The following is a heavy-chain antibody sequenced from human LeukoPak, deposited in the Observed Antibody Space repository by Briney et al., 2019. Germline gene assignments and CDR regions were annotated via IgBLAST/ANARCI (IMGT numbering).Heavy chain of an antibody. J-gene: IGHJ1*01. D-gene: IGHD3-22*01. CDR3: AKEHYYDSSGYRNEYFQH. CDR1: GFTFSSYA. V-gene: IGHV3-30*04. CDR2: ISYDGSNK. Sequence: PGGSLRLSCAASGFTFSSYAMHWVRQAPGKGLEWVAVISYDGSNKYYADSVKGRFTISRDNSKNTLYLQMNSLRAEDTAVYYCAKEHYYDSSGYRNEYFQHWGQGTLVTVSS.